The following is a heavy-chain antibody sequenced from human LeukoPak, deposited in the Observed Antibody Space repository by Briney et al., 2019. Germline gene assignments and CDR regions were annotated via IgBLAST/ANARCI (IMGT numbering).Heavy chain of an antibody. D-gene: IGHD3-9*01. Sequence: PSQTLSLTCTVSGGSISSGSYYWSWIRQPAGKGLEWIGRIYTSGSTNYNPSLKSRVTISVDTSKNQFSLKLSSVTAADTAVYYCARDWGGLRYFDASLDFWGQGTLVTVSS. V-gene: IGHV4-61*02. CDR2: IYTSGST. J-gene: IGHJ4*02. CDR1: GGSISSGSYY. CDR3: ARDWGGLRYFDASLDF.